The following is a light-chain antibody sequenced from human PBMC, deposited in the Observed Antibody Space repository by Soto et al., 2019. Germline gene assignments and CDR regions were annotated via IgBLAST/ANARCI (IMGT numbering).Light chain of an antibody. CDR3: QQYNSYSPWT. J-gene: IGKJ1*01. CDR2: DSS. V-gene: IGKV1-5*01. CDR1: QSISSW. Sequence: DIQMTQSPSTLSASVGDRVTITCRASQSISSWLAWYQQKPGRAPKLLIYDSSSLESGVPSRFSGSTSGTEFTLTISSLQPDDFATYYCQQYNSYSPWTFGQGTKVDIK.